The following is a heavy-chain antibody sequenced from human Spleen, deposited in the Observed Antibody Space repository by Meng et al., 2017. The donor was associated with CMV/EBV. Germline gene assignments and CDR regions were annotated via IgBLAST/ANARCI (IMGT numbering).Heavy chain of an antibody. CDR1: GFTFSSYA. D-gene: IGHD5-12*01. CDR3: ARRYSGYDY. Sequence: GGSLRLSCAASGFTFSSYAMSWVRQAPGKGLEWVANIKQDGSEKYYVDSVKGRFTISRDNAKNSLYLQMNSLRAEDTAVYYCARRYSGYDYWGQGTLVTVSS. V-gene: IGHV3-7*01. J-gene: IGHJ4*02. CDR2: IKQDGSEK.